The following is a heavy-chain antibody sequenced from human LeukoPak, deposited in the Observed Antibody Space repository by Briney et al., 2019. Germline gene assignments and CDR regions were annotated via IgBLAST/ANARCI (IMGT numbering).Heavy chain of an antibody. V-gene: IGHV1-8*01. D-gene: IGHD3-9*01. CDR3: ARGHAYYDTLTGYSIYALDA. J-gene: IGHJ6*02. CDR1: GYTFTNFD. CDR2: MNPVSGNA. Sequence: ASVKVSCKASGYTFTNFDINWVRQAPGQGLEWMGWMNPVSGNAGSAQKFQGRVTLTRDTSISTAYMELSSLRSDDTAVYYCARGHAYYDTLTGYSIYALDAWGQGTTVTVSS.